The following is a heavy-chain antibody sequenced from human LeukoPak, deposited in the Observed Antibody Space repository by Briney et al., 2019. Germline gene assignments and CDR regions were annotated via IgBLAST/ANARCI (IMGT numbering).Heavy chain of an antibody. CDR2: ISSSSSYI. V-gene: IGHV3-21*01. D-gene: IGHD4-17*01. CDR1: GFTFSSYS. CDR3: ASYGDYNDAFDI. J-gene: IGHJ3*02. Sequence: GGALRLSCAASGFTFSSYSMNWVRQAPGKGLEWVSSISSSSSYIYYADSVKGRFTISRDNAKNSLYLQMNSLRAEDTAVYYCASYGDYNDAFDIWGQGTMVTVSS.